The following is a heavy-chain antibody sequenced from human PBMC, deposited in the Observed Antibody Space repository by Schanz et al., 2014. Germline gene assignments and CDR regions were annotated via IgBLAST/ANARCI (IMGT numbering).Heavy chain of an antibody. V-gene: IGHV3-33*01. Sequence: QVSLVESGGGVVQPGRSLRLSCAASGFTFSSYGMHWVRQAPGRGLEWVALIWYDGSNKYYAESVKGRFTISRDNPKNALYLQMNSLRAEDTAVYYCARDMTSMGESGFYYYDMDVWGQGTTATVSS. CDR1: GFTFSSYG. J-gene: IGHJ6*02. CDR2: IWYDGSNK. CDR3: ARDMTSMGESGFYYYDMDV. D-gene: IGHD1-26*01.